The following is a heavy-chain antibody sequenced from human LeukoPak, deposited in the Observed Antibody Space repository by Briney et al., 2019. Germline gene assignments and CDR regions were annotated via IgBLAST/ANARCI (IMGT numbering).Heavy chain of an antibody. CDR1: GFTFSSYG. V-gene: IGHV3-30*03. Sequence: GGSLRLSCAASGFTFSSYGMHWVRQAPGKGLEWVAVISYDGSNKYYADSVKGRFTISRDNSKNTLYLQMNSLRAEDTAVYYCARVRSSGWYYYGMDVWGQGTTVTVSS. D-gene: IGHD6-19*01. CDR2: ISYDGSNK. CDR3: ARVRSSGWYYYGMDV. J-gene: IGHJ6*02.